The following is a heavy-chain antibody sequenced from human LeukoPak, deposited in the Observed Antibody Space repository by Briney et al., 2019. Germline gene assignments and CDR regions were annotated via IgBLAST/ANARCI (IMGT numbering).Heavy chain of an antibody. J-gene: IGHJ3*01. CDR1: GFTFSGFW. D-gene: IGHD6-6*01. CDR3: ARSSYSSSSSV. V-gene: IGHV3-7*03. CDR2: INSDGSEG. Sequence: GSLRLSCAVSGFTFSGFWMSWSRQAPGKGLEWVASINSDGSEGYYADVVKGRFTISRDNAKNSLYLQINSLRTEDTAVYYCARSSYSSSSSVWGQGTMVTVSS.